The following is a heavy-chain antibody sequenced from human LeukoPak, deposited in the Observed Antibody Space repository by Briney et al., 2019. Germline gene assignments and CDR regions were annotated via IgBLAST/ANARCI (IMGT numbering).Heavy chain of an antibody. D-gene: IGHD5-18*01. CDR2: IYYSGST. V-gene: IGHV4-61*01. Sequence: SETLSLTCTVSGGSISSGSYYWSWIRQPPGKGLEWIGYIYYSGSTYYNPSLRSRVTISVDTSKNQFSLKLSSVTAADTAVYYCARAPRGYSYGLDYWGQGTLVTVSS. CDR3: ARAPRGYSYGLDY. J-gene: IGHJ4*02. CDR1: GGSISSGSYY.